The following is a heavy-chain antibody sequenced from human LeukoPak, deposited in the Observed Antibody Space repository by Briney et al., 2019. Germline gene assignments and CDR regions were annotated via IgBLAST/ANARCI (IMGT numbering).Heavy chain of an antibody. V-gene: IGHV3-21*01. Sequence: GGSLRLSCAASGFTFSSCSMNWVRQAPGKGLEWVSSISSSSSYIYYADSVKGRFTISRDNAKNSLYLQMNSLRAEDTAVYYCARDETILWFDYWGQGTLVTVSS. CDR2: ISSSSSYI. CDR3: ARDETILWFDY. CDR1: GFTFSSCS. J-gene: IGHJ5*01. D-gene: IGHD3-9*01.